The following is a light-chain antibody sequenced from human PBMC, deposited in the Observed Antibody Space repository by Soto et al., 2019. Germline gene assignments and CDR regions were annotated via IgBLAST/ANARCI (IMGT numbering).Light chain of an antibody. CDR2: GAS. V-gene: IGKV3-15*01. CDR3: QQYNNWPPWT. CDR1: QSVSSN. Sequence: EIVMTQSPATLSVSPGERATLSCRASQSVSSNLAWYQQKPGQAPRLLIYGASTRATGIPARFSGSGSGTEFXLTISXLXXEXXXVYYCQQYNNWPPWTFGQGTKVEIK. J-gene: IGKJ1*01.